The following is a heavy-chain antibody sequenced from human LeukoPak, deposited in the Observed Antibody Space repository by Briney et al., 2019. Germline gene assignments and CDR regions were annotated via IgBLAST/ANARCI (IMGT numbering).Heavy chain of an antibody. V-gene: IGHV4-38-2*02. CDR3: ARAPYCTNGVCYSGYYYYYMDV. CDR1: DYSISSGYY. D-gene: IGHD2-8*01. Sequence: PSETLSLTCIVSDYSISSGYYWGWIRPPPGKGLEWIGSIYHSGTTYYNPSLKSRVTMSVDTSKNQFSLKLNSVTAADTAVYYCARAPYCTNGVCYSGYYYYYMDVWGKGTTVTVSS. J-gene: IGHJ6*03. CDR2: IYHSGTT.